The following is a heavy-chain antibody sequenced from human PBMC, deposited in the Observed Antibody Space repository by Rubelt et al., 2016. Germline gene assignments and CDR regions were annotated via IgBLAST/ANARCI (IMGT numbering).Heavy chain of an antibody. CDR2: IYYSGST. CDR1: GGSISSSSYY. V-gene: IGHV4-39*07. CDR3: ARKGPRSEKGFDY. D-gene: IGHD3-10*01. J-gene: IGHJ4*02. Sequence: QLQLQESGPGLVKPSETLSLTCTVSGGSISSSSYYWGWIRQPPGKGLEWIGSIYYSGSTYYNPSLKVRVTLSVDTSKNQFSLELSSVTAADTAVYYCARKGPRSEKGFDYWGQGTLVTVSS.